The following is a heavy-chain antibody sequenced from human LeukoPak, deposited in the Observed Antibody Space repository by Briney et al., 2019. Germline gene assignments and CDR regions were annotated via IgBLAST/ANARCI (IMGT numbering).Heavy chain of an antibody. CDR1: GDSISNYY. CDR2: ISYSGST. CDR3: ARRDRRGVLWFGEF. D-gene: IGHD3-10*01. V-gene: IGHV4-59*08. J-gene: IGHJ4*02. Sequence: SETLSLTCTVSGDSISNYYWSWIRQPPGKGLEWIGYISYSGSTDYNPSLKSRVTISVDTSKNQFSLKLSSVTAADTAVYYCARRDRRGVLWFGEFRGQGTLVTVSS.